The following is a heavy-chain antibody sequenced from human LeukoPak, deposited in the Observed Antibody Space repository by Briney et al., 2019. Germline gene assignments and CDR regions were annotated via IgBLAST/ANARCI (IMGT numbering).Heavy chain of an antibody. J-gene: IGHJ4*02. CDR3: ARERGDLWADY. D-gene: IGHD3-10*01. CDR2: IWYDGSHK. Sequence: GGSLRLSCAASGFTFNTYVMHWVRQAPGKGLEWVAYIWYDGSHKHYAHSVKGRFTISRDNSKNTLYLQMSGLTTEDTAVYYCARERGDLWADYWGQGTLVTVSS. V-gene: IGHV3-30*04. CDR1: GFTFNTYV.